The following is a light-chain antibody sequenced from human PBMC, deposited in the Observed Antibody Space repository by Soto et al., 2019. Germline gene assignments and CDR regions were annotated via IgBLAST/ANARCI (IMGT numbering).Light chain of an antibody. V-gene: IGKV3-15*01. CDR1: QSVGSN. J-gene: IGKJ5*01. CDR2: AAS. Sequence: EIVMTQSPGSLCALPGHSTTLTCSSSQSVGSNIAWYQQRPGQAPRLLIYAASTRAAGVPIRFSGSGSGTEFTLTITSLQSDDFAVYYCQQYNQWSPITFGQGTRLEIK. CDR3: QQYNQWSPIT.